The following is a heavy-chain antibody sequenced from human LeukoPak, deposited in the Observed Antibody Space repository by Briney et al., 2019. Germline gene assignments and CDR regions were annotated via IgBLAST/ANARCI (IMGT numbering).Heavy chain of an antibody. V-gene: IGHV1-46*01. Sequence: ASVKVSCKASGYTFTNYFVYWVRQAPGQGLEWIGIINPTSVGREYAQKFQGRITMTGDTSTSTVYMELNSLRSDDTAVYYCARMGRGDQDWYFDLWGRGTLITVSS. D-gene: IGHD4-17*01. CDR1: GYTFTNYF. J-gene: IGHJ2*01. CDR2: INPTSVGR. CDR3: ARMGRGDQDWYFDL.